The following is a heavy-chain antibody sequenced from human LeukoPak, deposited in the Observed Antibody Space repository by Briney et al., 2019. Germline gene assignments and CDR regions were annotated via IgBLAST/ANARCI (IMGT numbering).Heavy chain of an antibody. D-gene: IGHD5-24*01. CDR3: AKEMATTPCFDY. V-gene: IGHV3-9*01. Sequence: GRSLRLSCAASGFTFDDYAMHWVRQAPGKGLEWVSGIGWNSGSIGYADSVKGRFTISRDNAKNSLYLQMNSLRAEDTALYYCAKEMATTPCFDYWGQGTLVTVSS. CDR1: GFTFDDYA. CDR2: IGWNSGSI. J-gene: IGHJ4*02.